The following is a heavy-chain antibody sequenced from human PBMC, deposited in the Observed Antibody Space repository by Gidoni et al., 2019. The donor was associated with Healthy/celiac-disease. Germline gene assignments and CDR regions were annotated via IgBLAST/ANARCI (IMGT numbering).Heavy chain of an antibody. CDR3: ARPYYYDSSGYSH. Sequence: QVQLVESGGGVVQPGRSLRLSCAASGFTFSSYAMHWVRQAPGKGLEWVAVISYDGSNKYYADSVKGRFTISRDNSKNTLYLQMNSLRAEDTAVYYCARPYYYDSSGYSHWGQGTLVTVSS. J-gene: IGHJ4*02. CDR1: GFTFSSYA. V-gene: IGHV3-30-3*01. CDR2: ISYDGSNK. D-gene: IGHD3-22*01.